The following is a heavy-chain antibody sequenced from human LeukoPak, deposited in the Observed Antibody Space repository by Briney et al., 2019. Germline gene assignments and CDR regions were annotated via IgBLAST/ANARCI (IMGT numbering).Heavy chain of an antibody. CDR1: GFKFDDYG. J-gene: IGHJ6*02. CDR3: AKDISIGGFADGYFYGMDA. CDR2: ISWNGAIM. V-gene: IGHV3-9*01. Sequence: GRSLRLSCATSGFKFDDYGMHWVRQAPRKGLEWVSGISWNGAIMVYADSVKGRFTISRDNAKNSLYLRMNSLRAEDTALYYCAKDISIGGFADGYFYGMDAWGQGTTVTVSS. D-gene: IGHD4-23*01.